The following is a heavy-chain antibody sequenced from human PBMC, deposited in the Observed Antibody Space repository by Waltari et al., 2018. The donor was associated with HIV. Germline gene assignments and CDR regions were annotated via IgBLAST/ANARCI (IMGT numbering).Heavy chain of an antibody. V-gene: IGHV4-39*01. CDR3: ARLFQETDAFDI. CDR2: IYYSGST. CDR1: GGSISSSSYY. Sequence: QLQLQESGQGLVKPSQTLSLTCTVSGGSISSSSYYWGWIRQPPGKGLEWIGSIYYSGSTYYNPSLKSRVTISVDTSKNQFSLKLSSVTAADTAVYYCARLFQETDAFDIWGQGTMVTVSS. J-gene: IGHJ3*02.